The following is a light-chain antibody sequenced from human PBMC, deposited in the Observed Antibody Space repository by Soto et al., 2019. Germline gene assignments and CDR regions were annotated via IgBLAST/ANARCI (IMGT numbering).Light chain of an antibody. CDR3: QKYNSYSPT. V-gene: IGKV1-5*03. CDR1: QSLSVW. J-gene: IGKJ1*01. Sequence: DIQMTQSPSTLSASVGDRVTITCRARQSLSVWLAWYQQKAGKAPNLLIYKTSRLESGVPSRFSGSGSETEFTLTISGLQHGDSATYYCQKYNSYSPTFGQGTKV. CDR2: KTS.